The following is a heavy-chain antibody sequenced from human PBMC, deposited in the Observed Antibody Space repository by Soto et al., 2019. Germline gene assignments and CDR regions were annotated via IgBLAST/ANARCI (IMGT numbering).Heavy chain of an antibody. J-gene: IGHJ3*02. CDR3: ARDYCSGGSCHAFDI. V-gene: IGHV1-46*01. CDR2: INPSGGST. CDR1: GYTFTSYY. D-gene: IGHD2-15*01. Sequence: GASVKVSCKASGYTFTSYYMHWVRQAPGQGLEWMGIINPSGGSTSYAQKFQGRVTMTRDTSTGTVYMELSSLRSEDTAVYYCARDYCSGGSCHAFDIWGQGTMVTVSS.